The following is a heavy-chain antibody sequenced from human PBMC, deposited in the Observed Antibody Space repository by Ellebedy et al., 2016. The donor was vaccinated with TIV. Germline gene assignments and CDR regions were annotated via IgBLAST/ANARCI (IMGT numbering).Heavy chain of an antibody. V-gene: IGHV1-69*13. J-gene: IGHJ4*02. CDR2: IIPIFGTA. Sequence: SVKVSXKASGGTFSSYAISWVRQAPGQGLEWMGGIIPIFGTANYAQKFQGRVTITADESTSTAYMELSSLRSEDTAVYYCARDRACSSTSCYFGYFDYWGQGTLVTVSS. CDR1: GGTFSSYA. CDR3: ARDRACSSTSCYFGYFDY. D-gene: IGHD2-2*01.